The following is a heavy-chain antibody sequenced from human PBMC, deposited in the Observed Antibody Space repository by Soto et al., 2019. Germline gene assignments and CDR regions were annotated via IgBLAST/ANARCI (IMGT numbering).Heavy chain of an antibody. V-gene: IGHV3-23*01. D-gene: IGHD3-3*01. CDR2: ISGSGGST. Sequence: PGGSLRLSCAASGFTFSSYAMSWVRQAPGKGLEWVSAISGSGGSTYYADSVKGRFTISRDNSKNTLYLQMNSLRAEDTAVYYCAKSAYYDFWSGYYFDYWGQGTPVTVSS. J-gene: IGHJ4*02. CDR3: AKSAYYDFWSGYYFDY. CDR1: GFTFSSYA.